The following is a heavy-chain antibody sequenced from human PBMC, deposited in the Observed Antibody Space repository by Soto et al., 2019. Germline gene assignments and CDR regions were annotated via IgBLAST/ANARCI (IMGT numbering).Heavy chain of an antibody. D-gene: IGHD4-17*01. CDR3: AKGAVTTSLYYFDY. CDR2: ISYDGSEK. Sequence: QVQLVESGGGVVQPGRSLRLCCAASGFTFSSYGMHWVRQAPGKGLEWVAVISYDGSEKYYAVSVKGRFTISRDNSKNTLYLQMNSLRAEDTAVYYCAKGAVTTSLYYFDYWGQGTLVPVSS. CDR1: GFTFSSYG. V-gene: IGHV3-30*18. J-gene: IGHJ4*02.